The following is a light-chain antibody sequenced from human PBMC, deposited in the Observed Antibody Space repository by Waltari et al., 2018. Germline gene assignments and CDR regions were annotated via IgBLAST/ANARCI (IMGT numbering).Light chain of an antibody. CDR3: QQSYSTPYT. CDR2: AAS. J-gene: IGKJ2*01. Sequence: DIKMTQSPSSLSASVGDRHTITCRASQSISSYLNCYQQKPGKAPKLLIYAASSLQSGVPSRFSGSGSGTDFTLTISSLQPEDFATYYCQQSYSTPYTFGQGTKLEIK. CDR1: QSISSY. V-gene: IGKV1-39*01.